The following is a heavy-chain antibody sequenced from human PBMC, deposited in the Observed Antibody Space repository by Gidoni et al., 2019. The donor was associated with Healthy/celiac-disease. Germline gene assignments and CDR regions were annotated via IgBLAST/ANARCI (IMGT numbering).Heavy chain of an antibody. V-gene: IGHV3-9*01. CDR2: ISWNSGSI. CDR3: AKVYSSSPLDAFDI. J-gene: IGHJ3*02. D-gene: IGHD6-6*01. CDR1: GFTFDDYA. Sequence: SGFTFDDYAMHWVRQAPGKGLEWVSGISWNSGSIGYADSVKGRFTISRDNAKNSLYLQMNSLRAEDTALYYCAKVYSSSPLDAFDIWGQGTMVTVSS.